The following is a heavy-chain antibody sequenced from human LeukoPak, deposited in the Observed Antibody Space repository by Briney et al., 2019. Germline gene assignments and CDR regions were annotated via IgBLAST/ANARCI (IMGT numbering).Heavy chain of an antibody. CDR2: ISSSSSYI. D-gene: IGHD3-10*01. CDR1: GFTFSSYS. Sequence: GGSLRLSCAASGFTFSSYSMNWVRQAPGKGLEWVSSISSSSSYIYYADSVKGRFTISRDNAKNSLYLQMNSLRAEDTAVYYCAKSISSYYYGSGSYYEYFQHWGQGTLVTVSS. CDR3: AKSISSYYYGSGSYYEYFQH. J-gene: IGHJ1*01. V-gene: IGHV3-21*04.